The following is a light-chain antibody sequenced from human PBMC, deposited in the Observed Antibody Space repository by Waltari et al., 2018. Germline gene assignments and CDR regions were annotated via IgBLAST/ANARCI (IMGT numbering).Light chain of an antibody. CDR1: QGITND. Sequence: DIQMTQYPSSLSASKGDRVTITCRASQGITNDLAWYQQKQGDAPKLLIYEASRLQSGVPSRFSGSGSGTDFTLTISSLQSEDFATYYCQHYYRTPRTFGQGTKVEIK. CDR2: EAS. CDR3: QHYYRTPRT. J-gene: IGKJ1*01. V-gene: IGKV1-NL1*01.